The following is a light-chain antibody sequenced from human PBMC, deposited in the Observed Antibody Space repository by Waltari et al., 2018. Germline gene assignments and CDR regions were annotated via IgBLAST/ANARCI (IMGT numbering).Light chain of an antibody. Sequence: QSALTQPPSASGSPGQSVALSCTGTSSDVGGYNYFPWYQHNPGKAPRLMIYEVYKRPSGVPDRFSGSKSGNTASLTVSGLQAEDEADYYCSSYAGRDILVFGGGTRLTVL. CDR2: EVY. CDR3: SSYAGRDILV. CDR1: SSDVGGYNY. J-gene: IGLJ2*01. V-gene: IGLV2-8*01.